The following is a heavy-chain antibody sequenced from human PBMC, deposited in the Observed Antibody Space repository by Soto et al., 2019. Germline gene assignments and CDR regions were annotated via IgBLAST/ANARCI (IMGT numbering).Heavy chain of an antibody. CDR2: IYPGDSDT. Sequence: GESLKISCKGSGYSFTRYWIGWVRHMPGKGLEWMGIIYPGDSDTRYSPSFQGQVTISADKSISTAYLQWSSLKASDTAMYYCARSQTLGYCSSTSCYNYYYGMDVWGQGTTVTVSS. CDR1: GYSFTRYW. V-gene: IGHV5-51*01. CDR3: ARSQTLGYCSSTSCYNYYYGMDV. D-gene: IGHD2-2*02. J-gene: IGHJ6*02.